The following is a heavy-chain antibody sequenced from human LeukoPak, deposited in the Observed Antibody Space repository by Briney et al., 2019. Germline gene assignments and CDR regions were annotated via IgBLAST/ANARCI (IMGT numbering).Heavy chain of an antibody. CDR1: GFTFSSYG. D-gene: IGHD3-10*01. CDR2: ISGSGGST. J-gene: IGHJ4*02. V-gene: IGHV3-23*01. Sequence: PGGSLRLSCAASGFTFSSYGMSWVRQAPGKGLEWVSAISGSGGSTYYADSVKGRFTISRDNSKNTLYLQMNSLRAEDTAVYYCARESIGELSFDYWGQGTLVTVSS. CDR3: ARESIGELSFDY.